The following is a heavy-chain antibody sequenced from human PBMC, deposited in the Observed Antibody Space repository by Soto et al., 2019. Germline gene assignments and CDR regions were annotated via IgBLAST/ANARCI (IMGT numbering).Heavy chain of an antibody. Sequence: PGGSLRLSCEGSGFTFTDYYMTWIRQAPGKGLEWVAYINTLSTAMYYADSVKGRFTISRDNAKNSLYLQMNGLRAEDTATYYCARRLQWQLRPLDSWGRGTLVTVSS. D-gene: IGHD6-19*01. V-gene: IGHV3-11*01. CDR2: INTLSTAM. CDR3: ARRLQWQLRPLDS. J-gene: IGHJ4*02. CDR1: GFTFTDYY.